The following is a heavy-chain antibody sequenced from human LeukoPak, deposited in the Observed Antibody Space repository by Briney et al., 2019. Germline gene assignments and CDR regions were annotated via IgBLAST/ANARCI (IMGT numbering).Heavy chain of an antibody. CDR3: VRGMRYSESYVVEY. CDR2: IYHSAGS. D-gene: IGHD1-26*01. Sequence: PSETLSLTCTVSGGSVTNDNYFWSWTRQPPGEGLEWIGYIYHSAGSYYNPSLKSRVTMSIDTSRNQFSLKLSSVTAADTAVYHCVRGMRYSESYVVEYWGLGTLVTVSS. J-gene: IGHJ4*02. V-gene: IGHV4-30-4*01. CDR1: GGSVTNDNYF.